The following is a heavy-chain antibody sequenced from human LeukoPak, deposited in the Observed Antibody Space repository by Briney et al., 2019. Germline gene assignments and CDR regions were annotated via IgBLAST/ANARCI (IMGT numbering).Heavy chain of an antibody. CDR2: ISSSSSYI. Sequence: GGSLRLSCAASGFTFSSYSMNWVRQAPGEGLEWVSSISSSSSYIYYADSVKGRFTISRDNAKNSLYLQMNSLRAEDTAVYYCARDRSTTVTPGGYWGQGTLVTVSS. J-gene: IGHJ4*02. V-gene: IGHV3-21*01. D-gene: IGHD4-17*01. CDR3: ARDRSTTVTPGGY. CDR1: GFTFSSYS.